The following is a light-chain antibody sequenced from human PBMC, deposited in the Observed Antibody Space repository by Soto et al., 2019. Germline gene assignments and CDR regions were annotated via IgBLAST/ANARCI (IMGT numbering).Light chain of an antibody. V-gene: IGKV3-15*01. CDR2: GAS. CDR1: RSVSSY. CDR3: QQVNSYPIT. Sequence: ETVMTQSPATLSLSPGERATLSCRASRSVSSYLAWYQQKPGQAPRLLIYGASTRATGFPARFSGSGSGTEFTLTISSLQSEDFATYYCQQVNSYPITFGQGTRLEIK. J-gene: IGKJ5*01.